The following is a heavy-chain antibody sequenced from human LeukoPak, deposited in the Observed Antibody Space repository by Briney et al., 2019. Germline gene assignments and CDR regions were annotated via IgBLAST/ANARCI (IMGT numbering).Heavy chain of an antibody. CDR1: GFTFSSYA. CDR2: ISGSGGST. D-gene: IGHD6-19*01. Sequence: GGSLRLSCAASGFTFSSYAMSWVRQALGKGLEWVSAISGSGGSTYCADSVKGRFTISRDNSKNTLYLQMNSLRAEDTAVYYCAKASGYSSGWYGSYWGQGTLVTVSS. J-gene: IGHJ4*02. V-gene: IGHV3-23*01. CDR3: AKASGYSSGWYGSY.